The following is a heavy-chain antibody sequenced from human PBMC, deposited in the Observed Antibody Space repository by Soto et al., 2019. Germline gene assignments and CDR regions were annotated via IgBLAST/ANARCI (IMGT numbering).Heavy chain of an antibody. Sequence: LRLSCAASGFTFSSYGIHWVRQAPGKGLEWVALISYDGSNKYYADSVKGRFTISRDNSKNTLYLQMNSLRGEDTAVYYCAKSARSAFDYRGQGTLVTVSS. CDR1: GFTFSSYG. CDR2: ISYDGSNK. V-gene: IGHV3-30*18. CDR3: AKSARSAFDY. J-gene: IGHJ4*02. D-gene: IGHD6-25*01.